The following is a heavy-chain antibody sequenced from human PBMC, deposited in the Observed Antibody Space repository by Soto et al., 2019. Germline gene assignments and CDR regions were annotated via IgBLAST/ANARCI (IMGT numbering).Heavy chain of an antibody. J-gene: IGHJ6*02. D-gene: IGHD5-12*01. CDR1: GETFSSYI. V-gene: IGHV1-69*08. CDR2: VIRVINTT. CDR3: ARRRSCGYESYHKHYYGIDV. Sequence: QVQLVQSGAEVKKPGSSVRVSCRSSGETFSSYIVNWLRLAPGRGLEWMGMVIRVINTTDYAQNFRGPVTISADRSPNTVYLDLSSLSSADTAVYYCARRRSCGYESYHKHYYGIDVWCQGSLVTFAS.